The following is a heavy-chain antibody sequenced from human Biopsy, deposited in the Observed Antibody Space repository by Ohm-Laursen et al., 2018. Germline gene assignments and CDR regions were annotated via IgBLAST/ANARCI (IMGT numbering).Heavy chain of an antibody. CDR3: ATKLTGYFHR. CDR2: NIPILGTG. D-gene: IGHD3-9*01. CDR1: GGTFSNYG. V-gene: IGHV1-69*06. J-gene: IGHJ1*01. Sequence: SSVKVSCKAPGGTFSNYGVNWVRQAPGQGLEWLGGNIPILGTGNYAQKFQDRVTVAADTSTSTATMELRSLRSDDTAVYYCATKLTGYFHRWGQGTLVIVSS.